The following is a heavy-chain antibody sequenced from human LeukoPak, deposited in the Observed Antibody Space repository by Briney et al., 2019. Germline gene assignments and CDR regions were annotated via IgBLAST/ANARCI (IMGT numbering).Heavy chain of an antibody. D-gene: IGHD2-15*01. Sequence: PGGSLRLSCAASGCTFSDYYMSWIRQAPGKGLEWVSYISSSGSTIYYADSVKGRFTISRDNAKNSLYLQMNSLRAEDTAVYYCARDSEGVVAPLGWFDPWGLGTLVTVSS. CDR2: ISSSGSTI. CDR3: ARDSEGVVAPLGWFDP. CDR1: GCTFSDYY. V-gene: IGHV3-11*01. J-gene: IGHJ5*02.